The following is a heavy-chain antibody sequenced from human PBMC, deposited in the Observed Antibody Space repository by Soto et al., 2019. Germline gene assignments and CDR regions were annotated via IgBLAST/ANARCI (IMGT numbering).Heavy chain of an antibody. CDR1: GFTFSNAW. Sequence: GGSLRLSCAASGFTFSNAWMNWVRQAPGKGLEWVGRIKSKTDGGTTDYAAPVKGRFTISRDDSNNTLYLQMNSLKTEDTAVYYCTTERLSYDSSGYYYYFDYWGQGTLVTVSS. CDR3: TTERLSYDSSGYYYYFDY. V-gene: IGHV3-15*07. CDR2: IKSKTDGGTT. J-gene: IGHJ4*02. D-gene: IGHD3-22*01.